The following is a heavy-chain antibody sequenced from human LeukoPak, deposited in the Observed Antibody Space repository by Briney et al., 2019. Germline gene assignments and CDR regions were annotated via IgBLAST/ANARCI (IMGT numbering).Heavy chain of an antibody. Sequence: KPSETLSLTCSVSGGSISELNYYWGWIRQPPGKGLEWIGNIYYSGSTYNNPSLESRVVISVDSSRNQFSLKLTSVTATDTAVYYCARQGVVGATGFDFWGQGILVTVSS. CDR3: ARQGVVGATGFDF. V-gene: IGHV4-39*01. CDR2: IYYSGST. J-gene: IGHJ4*02. D-gene: IGHD1-26*01. CDR1: GGSISELNYY.